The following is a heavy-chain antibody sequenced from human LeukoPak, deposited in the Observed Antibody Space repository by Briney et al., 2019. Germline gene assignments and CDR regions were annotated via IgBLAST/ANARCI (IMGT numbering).Heavy chain of an antibody. D-gene: IGHD5-18*01. CDR2: INQDGSVA. Sequence: GGSLRLSCEASGFSFSSSWMTWVRQSPMTGLEYLAIINQDGSVAECVDSVRGRFTISRDNTKNSLYLQMDSLRAEDTAVYYCTRDYSYHAFDIWGQGTRVTVSS. CDR3: TRDYSYHAFDI. J-gene: IGHJ3*02. CDR1: GFSFSSSW. V-gene: IGHV3-7*01.